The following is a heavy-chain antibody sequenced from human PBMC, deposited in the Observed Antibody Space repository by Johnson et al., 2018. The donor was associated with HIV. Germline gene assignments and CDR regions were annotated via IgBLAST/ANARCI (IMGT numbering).Heavy chain of an antibody. J-gene: IGHJ3*01. CDR1: GFTVSSSY. CDR2: IYSAGTT. Sequence: VESGGGSVQPGGSLRLSCAASGFTVSSSYMGWVRQAPGKGLECLALIYSAGTTSYAASVTVRFPISRDNSKNTLYLQMNSLRAEDTAVYYCAREGVSGSYYDAFDLWGQGTMVTVSS. V-gene: IGHV3-66*02. CDR3: AREGVSGSYYDAFDL. D-gene: IGHD1-26*01.